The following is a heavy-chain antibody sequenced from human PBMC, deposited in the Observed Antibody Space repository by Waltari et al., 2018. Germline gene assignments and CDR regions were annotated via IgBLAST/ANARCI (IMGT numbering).Heavy chain of an antibody. CDR3: ARGYAHCNDGGCFSNWLDP. J-gene: IGHJ5*02. CDR2: IIPMFGKE. V-gene: IGHV1-69*13. CDR1: GYTFNNYA. Sequence: QVHLVQSGAEVKKPGSSVQVSCTASGYTFNNYAITWVRPAPGQGLEWMGGIIPMFGKEKYAQKFQGRLTIAADESTSTAYMELRSLTSEDTATYYCARGYAHCNDGGCFSNWLDPWGQGTLVTVSS. D-gene: IGHD2-15*01.